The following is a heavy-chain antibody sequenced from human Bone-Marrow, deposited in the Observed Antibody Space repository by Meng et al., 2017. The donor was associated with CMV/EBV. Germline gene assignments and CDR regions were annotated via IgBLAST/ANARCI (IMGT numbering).Heavy chain of an antibody. V-gene: IGHV1-18*01. CDR3: AREKFGGTTTRPLDY. CDR2: ISAYNGNT. Sequence: ASVKVSCKASGYTFTSYGVSWVRQAPGQGLEWMGWISAYNGNTNYAQKLQGRVTMTRDTSITTAYMEVSRLRSDDTALYYCAREKFGGTTTRPLDYWGQGTLVTVSS. D-gene: IGHD1-7*01. CDR1: GYTFTSYG. J-gene: IGHJ4*02.